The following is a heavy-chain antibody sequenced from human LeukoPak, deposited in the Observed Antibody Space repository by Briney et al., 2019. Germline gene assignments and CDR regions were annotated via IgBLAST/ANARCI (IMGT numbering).Heavy chain of an antibody. CDR3: AKCYSSGWYYFDY. J-gene: IGHJ4*02. V-gene: IGHV3-23*01. Sequence: GGSLRLSCAASRFTFNTYAVNWVRQAPGKGLEWVSAISGNGDITYYADSVRGRFTISRDNSKNTLYLQMNSLRAEDTAVYYCAKCYSSGWYYFDYWGQGTLVTVSS. D-gene: IGHD6-19*01. CDR2: ISGNGDIT. CDR1: RFTFNTYA.